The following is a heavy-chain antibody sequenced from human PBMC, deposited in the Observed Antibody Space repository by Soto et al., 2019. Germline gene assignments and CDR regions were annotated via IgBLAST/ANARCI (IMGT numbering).Heavy chain of an antibody. Sequence: QVQLVESGGGVVQPGRSLRLSCAASGFTFSSYGMHWVRQAPGKGLEWVAVISYDGSNKYYADSVKGRFTISRDNSKNTLYLQMNSLRAEDTAVYYCAKDRTPYGDQVFDYYYGMDVWGQGTTVTVSS. CDR2: ISYDGSNK. J-gene: IGHJ6*02. CDR1: GFTFSSYG. D-gene: IGHD4-17*01. CDR3: AKDRTPYGDQVFDYYYGMDV. V-gene: IGHV3-30*18.